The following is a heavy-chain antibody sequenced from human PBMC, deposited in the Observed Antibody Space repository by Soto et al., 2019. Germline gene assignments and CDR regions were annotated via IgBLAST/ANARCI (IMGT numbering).Heavy chain of an antibody. V-gene: IGHV3-30-3*01. Sequence: QVQLVESGGGVVQPGRSLRLSCAASGFTFSSYAMHWVRQAPGKGLEWVAVISYDGSNKYYADSVKGRFTISRDNSKNTLYLHMNSLSAEDTAVYYCARDYYYGSGKHHYYYYYYGMAVWGQGTTVTVSS. CDR1: GFTFSSYA. D-gene: IGHD3-10*01. CDR2: ISYDGSNK. J-gene: IGHJ6*02. CDR3: ARDYYYGSGKHHYYYYYYGMAV.